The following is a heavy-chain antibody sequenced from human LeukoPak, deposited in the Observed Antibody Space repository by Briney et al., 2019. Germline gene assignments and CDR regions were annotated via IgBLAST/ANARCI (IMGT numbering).Heavy chain of an antibody. J-gene: IGHJ4*02. Sequence: VNVSCMASLGIFSSYAISWVRQAAGRGGEGMGGTIPIFGTANYAQKFQGRVTITTDESTSTAYMEVSSLRSEDTTVYYCARGDLAGDGYNFDYWGQGTLVTVSS. CDR1: LGIFSSYA. CDR2: TIPIFGTA. CDR3: ARGDLAGDGYNFDY. V-gene: IGHV1-69*05. D-gene: IGHD5-24*01.